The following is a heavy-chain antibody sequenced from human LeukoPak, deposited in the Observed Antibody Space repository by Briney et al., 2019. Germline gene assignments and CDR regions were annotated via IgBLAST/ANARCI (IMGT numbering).Heavy chain of an antibody. V-gene: IGHV4-34*01. CDR3: ARRGTVTTTFYYYYYMDV. D-gene: IGHD4-17*01. CDR1: SGSFSGYY. Sequence: SETLSLTCAVYSGSFSGYYWTWFRQPPGKGLEWIGEINHSGSTNYNPSLKSRVTISVDTSKNQFSLKLSSVTAADTAVYYCARRGTVTTTFYYYYYMDVWGKGTTVTIPS. CDR2: INHSGST. J-gene: IGHJ6*03.